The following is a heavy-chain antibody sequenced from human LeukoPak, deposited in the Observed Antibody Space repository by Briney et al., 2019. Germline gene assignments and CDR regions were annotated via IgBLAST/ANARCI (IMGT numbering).Heavy chain of an antibody. V-gene: IGHV3-33*06. CDR1: GFTFSSYG. J-gene: IGHJ5*02. CDR3: AKQEDYYDSSGLSS. CDR2: IWYDGSNK. D-gene: IGHD3-22*01. Sequence: GGSLRLSCAASGFTFSSYGMHWVRQAPGMGLEWVAVIWYDGSNKYYADSVKGRFTISRDNSKNTLYLQMNSLRAEDTAVYYCAKQEDYYDSSGLSSWGQGTLVTVSS.